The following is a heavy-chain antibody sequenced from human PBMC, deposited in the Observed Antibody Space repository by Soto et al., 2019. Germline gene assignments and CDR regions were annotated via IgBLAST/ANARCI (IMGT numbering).Heavy chain of an antibody. V-gene: IGHV3-7*03. CDR3: ARDKVVGPTTLDY. J-gene: IGHJ4*02. CDR1: GFTFSTYW. Sequence: PGVSLILSCVVSGFTFSTYWMSWVRQAPGKGLEWVANIKEDGSEKYYLDSVKGRFTIYRDNAKNSLYLQMNSLRAEDTAVYYCARDKVVGPTTLDYWGQGNQVTVSA. D-gene: IGHD1-26*01. CDR2: IKEDGSEK.